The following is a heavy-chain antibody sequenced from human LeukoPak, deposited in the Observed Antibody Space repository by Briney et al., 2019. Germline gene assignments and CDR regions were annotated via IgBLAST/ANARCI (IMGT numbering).Heavy chain of an antibody. D-gene: IGHD4-23*01. CDR1: GFTFSSYS. Sequence: GGSLRLSCAASGFTFSSYSMNWVRQAPGKGLEWVSSISSSSSYIYYADSVKGLFTISRANAKNSLYLQMTSLRAEDTAVYYCARDRLVTVFDYWGQGTLVTVSS. J-gene: IGHJ4*02. V-gene: IGHV3-21*01. CDR2: ISSSSSYI. CDR3: ARDRLVTVFDY.